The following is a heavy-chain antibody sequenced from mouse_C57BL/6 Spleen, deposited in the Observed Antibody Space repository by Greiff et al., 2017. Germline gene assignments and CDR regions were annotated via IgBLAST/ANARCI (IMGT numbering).Heavy chain of an antibody. CDR1: GYAFSSSW. CDR3: ARPPHYYGSSPLDY. J-gene: IGHJ2*01. Sequence: QVQLKQSGPELVKPGASVKISCKASGYAFSSSWMNWVKQRPGKGLEWIGRIYPGDGDTNYNGKFKGKATLTADKSSSTAYMQLSSLTSEDSAVYFCARPPHYYGSSPLDYWGQGTTLTVSS. D-gene: IGHD1-1*01. CDR2: IYPGDGDT. V-gene: IGHV1-82*01.